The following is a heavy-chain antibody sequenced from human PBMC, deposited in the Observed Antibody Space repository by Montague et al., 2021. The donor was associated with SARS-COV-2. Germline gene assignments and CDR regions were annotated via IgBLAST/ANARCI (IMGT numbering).Heavy chain of an antibody. V-gene: IGHV3-23*01. Sequence: SLRLSCAASGFIFSNCAMTWVRQAPGKGLEWVSTMSGSGVRRDYADSVKGRFTISRDSSKNTLYLQMNSLRVEDTAVYYCAKDTATIRIAVALMDVWGQGTTAIVSS. J-gene: IGHJ6*02. CDR1: GFIFSNCA. D-gene: IGHD6-19*01. CDR2: MSGSGVRR. CDR3: AKDTATIRIAVALMDV.